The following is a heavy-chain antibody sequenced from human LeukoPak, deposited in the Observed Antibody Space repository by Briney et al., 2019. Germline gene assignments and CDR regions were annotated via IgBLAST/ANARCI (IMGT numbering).Heavy chain of an antibody. CDR1: GFTFSSYI. D-gene: IGHD3-22*01. J-gene: IGHJ4*02. CDR3: ARDIDDSSGYYDY. V-gene: IGHV3-7*01. CDR2: INQDGSEK. Sequence: PGGSLRLSCAASGFTFSSYIMNWVRQAPGKGLEWVANINQDGSEKYYVDSVKGRFTISRDNAKNSLYLQMNSLRAEDTAVYYCARDIDDSSGYYDYWGQGTLVTVSS.